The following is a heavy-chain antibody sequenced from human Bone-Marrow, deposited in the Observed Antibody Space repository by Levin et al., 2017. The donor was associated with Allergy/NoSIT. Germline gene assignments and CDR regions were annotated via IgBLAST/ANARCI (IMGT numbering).Heavy chain of an antibody. Sequence: RSQTLSLTCTVSGGSISSAGYHWTWIRQYPGKGLEWIGYISYRGSTYFNPSLKSRLTMSIDTSEQHFSLNLTSVSAADTAIYYCARLDGYYFDYWGQGALVTVSA. J-gene: IGHJ4*02. D-gene: IGHD1-1*01. CDR1: GGSISSAGYH. CDR2: ISYRGST. V-gene: IGHV4-31*03. CDR3: ARLDGYYFDY.